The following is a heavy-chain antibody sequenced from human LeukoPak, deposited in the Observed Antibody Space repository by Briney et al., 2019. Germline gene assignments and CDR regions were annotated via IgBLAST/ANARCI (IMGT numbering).Heavy chain of an antibody. CDR2: ISSSSSYI. CDR3: ARVIGYSDSSGYYYRPPAFDI. D-gene: IGHD3-22*01. CDR1: GFTFSSYS. Sequence: GGSLRLSCAASGFTFSSYSMNWVRQAPGKGLEWVSSISSSSSYIYYADSVKGRFTISRDNAKNSLYLQMNSLRAEDTAVYYCARVIGYSDSSGYYYRPPAFDIWGQGTMVTVSS. J-gene: IGHJ3*02. V-gene: IGHV3-21*01.